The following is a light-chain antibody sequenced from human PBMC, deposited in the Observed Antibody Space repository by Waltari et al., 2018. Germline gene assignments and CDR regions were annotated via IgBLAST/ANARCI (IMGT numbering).Light chain of an antibody. CDR3: QHYVMLPVT. CDR1: QSVRSA. CDR2: GIF. V-gene: IGKV3-20*01. J-gene: IGKJ1*01. Sequence: EIVLTQSPVTLSLSPGERATLSCRTSQSVRSALAWYQQKPGQAPRLLIYGIFNRATGIPDRFSGSGAGTDFSLTISRLEPEDFAVYYCQHYVMLPVTFGQGTRVEVK.